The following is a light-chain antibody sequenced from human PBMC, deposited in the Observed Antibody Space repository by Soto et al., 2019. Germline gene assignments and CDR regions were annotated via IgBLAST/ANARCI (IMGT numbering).Light chain of an antibody. CDR2: GAS. V-gene: IGKV3-15*01. Sequence: EIVMTQSPATLSVSPGERATLSCRASQSVSSNLAWYQQKPGQAPRLLIYGASTRATGIPARFSGSGSGTXXXXXXXXXXSEDFXVYXXXQYNNWPRTFGQGTKVEIK. J-gene: IGKJ1*01. CDR3: XQYNNWPRT. CDR1: QSVSSN.